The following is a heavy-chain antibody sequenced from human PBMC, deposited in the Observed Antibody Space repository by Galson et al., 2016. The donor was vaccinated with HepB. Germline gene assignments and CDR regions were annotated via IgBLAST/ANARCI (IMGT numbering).Heavy chain of an antibody. V-gene: IGHV1-69*13. Sequence: SVKVSCKASGGTFSSYSISWVRQAPGQGLEWMGGIIPILGTADYAQKFQGSVTITADESTDTAYMELSSLTSEDTAVYFCARDAVGATLAYWGQGTLVTVSS. CDR1: GGTFSSYS. J-gene: IGHJ4*02. CDR3: ARDAVGATLAY. CDR2: IIPILGTA. D-gene: IGHD1-26*01.